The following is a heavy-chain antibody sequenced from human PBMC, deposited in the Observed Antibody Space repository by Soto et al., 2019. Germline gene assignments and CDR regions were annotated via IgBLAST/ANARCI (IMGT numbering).Heavy chain of an antibody. J-gene: IGHJ4*02. D-gene: IGHD5-18*01. CDR3: ARHGYNYGGGYLDY. Sequence: EVPLVESGGGLVQPGGSLRLSCAASGVTVSSNYMSWVRQAPGKGLEWVSVIYSGGSTYYADSVKGRFIISRDNSKNTLYLQMNSLRAEDTAVYYCARHGYNYGGGYLDYWGQGTLVTVSS. V-gene: IGHV3-66*04. CDR1: GVTVSSNY. CDR2: IYSGGST.